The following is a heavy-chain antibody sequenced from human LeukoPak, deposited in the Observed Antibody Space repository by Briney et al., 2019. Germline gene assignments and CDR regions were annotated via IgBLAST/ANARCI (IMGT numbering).Heavy chain of an antibody. Sequence: PGGSLRLSCAASGFTFSSYSMNWVRQAPGKGLEWVSSISSSSSYIYYADSVKGRFTISRDNAKNSLYLQMNSLRVEDTAVYYRARVGYYDSGGYYYVFDYWGQGTLVTVSS. CDR2: ISSSSSYI. V-gene: IGHV3-21*01. CDR3: ARVGYYDSGGYYYVFDY. D-gene: IGHD3-22*01. J-gene: IGHJ4*02. CDR1: GFTFSSYS.